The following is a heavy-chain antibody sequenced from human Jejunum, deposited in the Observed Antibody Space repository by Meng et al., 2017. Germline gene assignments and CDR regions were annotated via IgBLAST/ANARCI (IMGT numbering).Heavy chain of an antibody. V-gene: IGHV3-23*01. J-gene: IGHJ4*02. CDR3: AKLVPY. CDR1: GFTFSSSA. D-gene: IGHD2-21*01. Sequence: GESLKISCAASGFTFSSSAMSWVRQAPGKGLEWVSSINTDGNTYYADSVQGRFTISRDNSKNTLYLQMSSLRAEDTALYYCAKLVPYWGQGTLVTVSS. CDR2: INTDGNT.